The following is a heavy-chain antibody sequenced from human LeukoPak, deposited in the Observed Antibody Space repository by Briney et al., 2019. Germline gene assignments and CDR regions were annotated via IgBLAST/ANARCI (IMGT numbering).Heavy chain of an antibody. CDR1: GGSISSANYY. J-gene: IGHJ4*02. Sequence: SETLSLTCTVSGGSISSANYYWSWVRQPPGKSLEWIGYISYSGNTYYNPSLKSRVTISGDTSKNQFSLKLSSVTAADTAVYYCARGRGSSGWYGGTTSGGYYFDYWGQGTLVTVSS. V-gene: IGHV4-30-4*08. CDR2: ISYSGNT. CDR3: ARGRGSSGWYGGTTSGGYYFDY. D-gene: IGHD6-19*01.